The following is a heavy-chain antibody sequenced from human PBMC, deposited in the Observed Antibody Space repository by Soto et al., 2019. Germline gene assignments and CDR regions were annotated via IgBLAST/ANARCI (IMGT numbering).Heavy chain of an antibody. Sequence: QLQLVQSGAEVKKPGSSVNVSCKTSGGSFSSNPITWVRQAPGQGLEWMGGIIPIFGTSNYAQKFQGRVTMTADESTNTVYMALSRLRYEDTAVYYCARDVLLVVVSATRAAGWLDPWGQGTLVTVSS. CDR2: IIPIFGTS. CDR1: GGSFSSNP. CDR3: ARDVLLVVVSATRAAGWLDP. D-gene: IGHD2-15*01. J-gene: IGHJ5*02. V-gene: IGHV1-69*01.